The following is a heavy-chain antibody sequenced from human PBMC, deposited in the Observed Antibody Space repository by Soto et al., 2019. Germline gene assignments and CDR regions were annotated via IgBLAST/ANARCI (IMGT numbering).Heavy chain of an antibody. D-gene: IGHD5-18*01. CDR2: ISYDGSNK. CDR3: ARGQIQLWRNAGDLDY. CDR1: GFTFSSYA. V-gene: IGHV3-30-3*01. J-gene: IGHJ4*02. Sequence: GGSLRLSCAASGFTFSSYAMHWVRQAPGKGLEWVAVISYDGSNKYYADSVKGRFTISRDNSKNTLYLQMNSLRAEDTAVYYRARGQIQLWRNAGDLDYWGQGTLVTVSS.